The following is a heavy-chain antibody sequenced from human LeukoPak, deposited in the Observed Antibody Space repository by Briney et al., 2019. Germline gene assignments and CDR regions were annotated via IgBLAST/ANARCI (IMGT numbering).Heavy chain of an antibody. CDR3: AIYSSGYDPSSGMRYFFYMDV. V-gene: IGHV3-69-1*01. CDR2: ISPSGTI. J-gene: IGHJ6*03. CDR1: GCTITNAR. Sequence: GGSLRLSCAASGCTITNARMGRVRQAPGKGLAWISSISPSGTIYYTDSVKGRFTTSRDNVKNSLYLQMNSLTAEDTAVYYCAIYSSGYDPSSGMRYFFYMDVWGKGTTLTVSS. D-gene: IGHD5-12*01.